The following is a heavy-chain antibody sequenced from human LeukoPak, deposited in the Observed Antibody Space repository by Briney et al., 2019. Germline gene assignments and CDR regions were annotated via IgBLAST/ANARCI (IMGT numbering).Heavy chain of an antibody. J-gene: IGHJ4*02. D-gene: IGHD5-18*01. CDR3: ARQVDTSMALPDY. CDR2: ISAYNGNT. V-gene: IGHV1-18*01. Sequence: ASVTVSCKASGYTFTSYGISWVRQAPGQGLEWMGWISAYNGNTNAAQKVQGRVTLTTDTSTSTAYMELRSLRSDYTAVYYCARQVDTSMALPDYWGQGTLVTVSS. CDR1: GYTFTSYG.